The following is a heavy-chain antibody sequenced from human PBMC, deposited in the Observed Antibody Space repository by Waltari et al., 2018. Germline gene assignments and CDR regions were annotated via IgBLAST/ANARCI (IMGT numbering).Heavy chain of an antibody. CDR1: GFTFSSFS. V-gene: IGHV3-64D*08. CDR2: VSNNGDSA. J-gene: IGHJ4*02. CDR3: VKDGPGAGWGDYDY. Sequence: EVQLVESGGGLVQPGGSLRLSCSASGFTFSSFSMHWFRQAPGKGLEYVSAVSNNGDSAYYADSVKGRFTISRDNSKNTLYLQMTSLKAEDTAVYYCVKDGPGAGWGDYDYWGQGTLVTVSS. D-gene: IGHD3-16*01.